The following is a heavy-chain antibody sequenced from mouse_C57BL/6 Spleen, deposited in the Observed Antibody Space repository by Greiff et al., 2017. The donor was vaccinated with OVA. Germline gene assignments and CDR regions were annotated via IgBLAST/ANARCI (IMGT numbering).Heavy chain of an antibody. CDR1: GYTFTSYW. CDR3: ARRSYSNDAMDY. CDR2: IDPSDSYT. V-gene: IGHV1-50*01. Sequence: QVQLQQPGAELVKPGASVKLSCKASGYTFTSYWMQWVNQRPGQGLEWIGEIDPSDSYTNYNQKFKGKATLTVDTSSSTAYMQLSSLTSEDSAVYYCARRSYSNDAMDYWGQGTPVTVSA. D-gene: IGHD2-5*01. J-gene: IGHJ4*01.